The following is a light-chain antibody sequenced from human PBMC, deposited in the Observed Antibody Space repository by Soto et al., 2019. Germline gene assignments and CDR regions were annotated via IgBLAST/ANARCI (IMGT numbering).Light chain of an antibody. CDR3: QQYNTYSWT. J-gene: IGKJ1*01. CDR2: MAS. V-gene: IGKV1-5*03. Sequence: DIQVTQFPSTLSASVGDRVTITCRASQSISNRLAWFQQKSGEAPNLLIHMASSLESGVPSRFSGSGSGTEFTLTISSLQPDDFATYYCQQYNTYSWTFGQGTKV. CDR1: QSISNR.